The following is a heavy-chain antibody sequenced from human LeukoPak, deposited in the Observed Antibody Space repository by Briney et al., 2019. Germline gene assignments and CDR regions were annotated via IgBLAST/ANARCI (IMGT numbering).Heavy chain of an antibody. CDR1: GFTFSTFS. D-gene: IGHD1-26*01. J-gene: IGHJ4*02. CDR3: ATGGSNFDY. V-gene: IGHV3-21*01. Sequence: AGGSLRLSCAASGFTFSTFSMNWVRQAPGKGLEWVASINSNSYIYYADSVKGRFTISRDNAKNSLYLQMNSLGAEDTAVYYCATGGSNFDYWGQGTLVTVSS. CDR2: INSNSYI.